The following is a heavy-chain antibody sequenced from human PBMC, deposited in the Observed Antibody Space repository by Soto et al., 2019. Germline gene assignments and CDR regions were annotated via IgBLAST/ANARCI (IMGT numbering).Heavy chain of an antibody. Sequence: EVQMVESGGGLVQPGGSLRLSCSASGFTFSSYAMHWVRQAPGKGLEYVSAIRGNGGRTHYADSVKGRFTISRDNSKNTLSLQMSSLRAEDSAVYYCVKDQYYYGSGQDAFDIWGQGTMATVSS. CDR1: GFTFSSYA. V-gene: IGHV3-64D*06. CDR2: IRGNGGRT. CDR3: VKDQYYYGSGQDAFDI. D-gene: IGHD3-10*01. J-gene: IGHJ3*02.